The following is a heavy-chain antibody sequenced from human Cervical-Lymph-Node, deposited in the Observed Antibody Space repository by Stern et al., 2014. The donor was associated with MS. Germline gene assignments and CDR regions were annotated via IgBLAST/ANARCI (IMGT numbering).Heavy chain of an antibody. J-gene: IGHJ4*02. CDR1: GGSISDNIW. Sequence: QVQLQESGPGLVKPSGTLSVTCAVSGGSISDNIWWSWVRQSPGKGLEWIGEIYHSGKTNYSPSLKSRVTISFDTSENQFSLRLNSVTAADTAVYYCSGGATGTDYWGQGTLVTVSS. CDR2: IYHSGKT. CDR3: SGGATGTDY. V-gene: IGHV4-4*02. D-gene: IGHD1-1*01.